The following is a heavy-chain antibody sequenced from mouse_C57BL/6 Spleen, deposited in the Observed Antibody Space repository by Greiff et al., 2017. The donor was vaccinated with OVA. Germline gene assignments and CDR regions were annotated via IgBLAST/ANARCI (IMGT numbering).Heavy chain of an antibody. Sequence: VQLQQPGAELVMPGASVKLSCKASGYTFTSYWMHWVKQRPGQGLEWIGEIDPSDSYTNYNQKFKGQSTLTVDKSSSTAYMQLSSLTSEEAAVYYSARRSLDRGAYWGQGTLVTVSA. CDR1: GYTFTSYW. J-gene: IGHJ3*01. V-gene: IGHV1-69*01. D-gene: IGHD3-2*01. CDR2: IDPSDSYT. CDR3: ARRSLDRGAY.